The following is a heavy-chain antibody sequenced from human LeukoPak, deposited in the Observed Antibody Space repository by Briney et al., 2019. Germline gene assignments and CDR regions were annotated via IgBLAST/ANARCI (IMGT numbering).Heavy chain of an antibody. D-gene: IGHD2-15*01. CDR1: EFTFKYW. V-gene: IGHV3-74*01. Sequence: RPGGSLRLSCAASEFTFKYWMHWVRQAPGKGLVWVSRINGDGTRTDYVDSVKGRFTISRDNAKNTVNLQMNSLREEDTAVYYCVRETDCTGGSCYLSHWFDPWGQGTLVTVSS. CDR3: VRETDCTGGSCYLSHWFDP. J-gene: IGHJ5*02. CDR2: INGDGTRT.